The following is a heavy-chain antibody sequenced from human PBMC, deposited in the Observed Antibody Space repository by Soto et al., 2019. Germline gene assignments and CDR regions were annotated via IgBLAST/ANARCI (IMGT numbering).Heavy chain of an antibody. CDR2: INHSGSS. J-gene: IGHJ6*02. Sequence: QVQLQQWGAGLLKPSETLSLTCAVYGGSFSGYYWSWIRQPPGKGLEWIGEINHSGSSNYNASVKSRVTISVDTSTNQFSLKLNSVTVADTAVYYGASGQRNTAMRLSQYYYDGMDVWGQGTTVTVSS. D-gene: IGHD5-18*01. V-gene: IGHV4-34*02. CDR1: GGSFSGYY. CDR3: ASGQRNTAMRLSQYYYDGMDV.